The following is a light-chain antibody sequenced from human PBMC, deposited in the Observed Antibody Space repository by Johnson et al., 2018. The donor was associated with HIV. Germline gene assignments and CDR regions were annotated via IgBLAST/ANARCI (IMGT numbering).Light chain of an antibody. CDR1: SSNIGRNY. J-gene: IGLJ1*01. CDR3: ASWDRSLTCGTF. V-gene: IGLV1-51*01. Sequence: QSVLRQPPSVSAAPGQKVTISCSGSSSNIGRNYVSWYQQLPGTAPKLLIYENNKRPSGIPDRFSGSKSGTSATLDITGLQTGDEADYYCASWDRSLTCGTFFGPGTRVTLL. CDR2: ENN.